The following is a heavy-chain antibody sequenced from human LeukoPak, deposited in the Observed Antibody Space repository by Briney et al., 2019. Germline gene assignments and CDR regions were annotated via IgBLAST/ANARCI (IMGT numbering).Heavy chain of an antibody. Sequence: ASVKVSCKASGYTFTSFGISWVRQAPGQGLEWMGRISAYNGNTNYAQKLQGRVTMTTDTSTSTAYMELRSLRSDDTAVYYCARTTVTTLGVYYYYGMDVWSQGTTVTVSS. CDR1: GYTFTSFG. J-gene: IGHJ6*02. D-gene: IGHD4-17*01. CDR2: ISAYNGNT. V-gene: IGHV1-18*01. CDR3: ARTTVTTLGVYYYYGMDV.